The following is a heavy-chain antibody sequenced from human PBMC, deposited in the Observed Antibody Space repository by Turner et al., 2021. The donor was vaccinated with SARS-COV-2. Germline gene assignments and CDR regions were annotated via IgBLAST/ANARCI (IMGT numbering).Heavy chain of an antibody. CDR2: ISASGGDT. V-gene: IGHV3-23*01. D-gene: IGHD2-2*01. J-gene: IGHJ4*02. CDR1: GFTFSNVA. Sequence: EVQMLESGGGLLQTGGYLRLSCAASGFTFSNVAMTWVRQAPGRGLEWVSAISASGGDTHYADSVKGRFTISRDNSKSTLYLQVNSLRAEDTAMYYCAADCTSASCYSRNADYWGQGTLVTVSS. CDR3: AADCTSASCYSRNADY.